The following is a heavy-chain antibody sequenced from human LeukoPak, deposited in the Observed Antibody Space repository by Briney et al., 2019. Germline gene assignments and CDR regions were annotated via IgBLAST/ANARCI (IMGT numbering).Heavy chain of an antibody. CDR3: ARGSCYYDSSGIDY. V-gene: IGHV4-59*01. Sequence: PSETLSLTCTVSGGSISSYYWSWIRQPPGKGLEWIGYIYYSGSTNYNPSLKSRVTISVETTKNQFSLKMSSVTAADTAVVYCARGSCYYDSSGIDYWGRGTLVTVSS. CDR1: GGSISSYY. D-gene: IGHD3-22*01. CDR2: IYYSGST. J-gene: IGHJ4*02.